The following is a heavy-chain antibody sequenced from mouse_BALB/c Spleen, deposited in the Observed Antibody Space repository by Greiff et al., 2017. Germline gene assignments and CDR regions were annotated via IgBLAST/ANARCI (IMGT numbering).Heavy chain of an antibody. CDR3: VRDNDGYYVGFAY. D-gene: IGHD2-3*01. CDR2: IWTGGGT. Sequence: VKLVESGPGLVAPSQSLSITCTVSGFSLTSYDISWIRQPPGKGLEWLGGIWTGGGTNYNSAFMSRLSISKDNSKSQVFLKMNSLQTDDTAIYYCVRDNDGYYVGFAYWGQGTLVTVSA. V-gene: IGHV2-9-2*01. J-gene: IGHJ3*01. CDR1: GFSLTSYD.